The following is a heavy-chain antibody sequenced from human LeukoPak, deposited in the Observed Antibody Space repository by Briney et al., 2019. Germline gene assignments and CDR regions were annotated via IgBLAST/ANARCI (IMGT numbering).Heavy chain of an antibody. Sequence: GGSLRLSCAASGFTFSSYSMNWVRQAPGKGLEWVSSISSSSSYIYYADSVKGRFTISRDNAKNSLYLQMNSLRAEDTAVYYCARDRATKLGQFNWFDPWSQGTLVTVSS. D-gene: IGHD1-1*01. CDR3: ARDRATKLGQFNWFDP. V-gene: IGHV3-21*01. J-gene: IGHJ5*02. CDR1: GFTFSSYS. CDR2: ISSSSSYI.